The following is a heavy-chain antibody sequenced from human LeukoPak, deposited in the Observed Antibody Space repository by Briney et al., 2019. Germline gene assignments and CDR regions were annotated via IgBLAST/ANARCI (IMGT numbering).Heavy chain of an antibody. Sequence: GGSLRLSCAASGLTFSSYGMHWVSQAQAKALVLVAVIWYDGSNKYYADSVKGRFTISRDKSKHPPYLQINSLSAEDTDVYYCARDHGYCSSTSCYYYYYGMDVWGQGTTVTVPS. CDR3: ARDHGYCSSTSCYYYYYGMDV. V-gene: IGHV3-33*08. CDR2: IWYDGSNK. CDR1: GLTFSSYG. J-gene: IGHJ6*02. D-gene: IGHD2-2*03.